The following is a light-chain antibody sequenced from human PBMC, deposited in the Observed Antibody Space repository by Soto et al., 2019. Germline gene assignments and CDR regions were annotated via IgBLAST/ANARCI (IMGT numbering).Light chain of an antibody. V-gene: IGKV3-20*01. Sequence: EIVLTQSPGTLSLSPRERATLSCRASQSVTNDYVAWYQRKPGQAPRLLIYGTSNRDTDIPRRFSGSGSGTDFTLTITRLEPEDFAVYYCQQYGSSPPTFGQGTKVEIK. CDR1: QSVTNDY. CDR3: QQYGSSPPT. J-gene: IGKJ1*01. CDR2: GTS.